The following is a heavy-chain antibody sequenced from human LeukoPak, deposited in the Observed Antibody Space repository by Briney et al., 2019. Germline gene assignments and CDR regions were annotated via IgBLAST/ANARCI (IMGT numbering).Heavy chain of an antibody. Sequence: PGGSLRLSRAASGFTFTSYGMTWVRQAAGQGLEWVAVIWDDGSMKSYAASVKGRFTISIDNSKYTLYLQMNSLRAEDTAVYYCAKGSSGWYLIDYWGQGTLVTVSS. CDR3: AKGSSGWYLIDY. CDR2: IWDDGSMK. V-gene: IGHV3-33*06. D-gene: IGHD6-19*01. CDR1: GFTFTSYG. J-gene: IGHJ4*02.